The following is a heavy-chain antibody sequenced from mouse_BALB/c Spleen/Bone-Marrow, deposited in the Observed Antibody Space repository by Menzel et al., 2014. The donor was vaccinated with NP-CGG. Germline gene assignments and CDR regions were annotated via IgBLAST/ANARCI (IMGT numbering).Heavy chain of an antibody. V-gene: IGHV8-8*01. CDR1: GFSLRTSGMS. CDR2: IWWNDDK. CDR3: ARRILRQPWFAY. D-gene: IGHD1-1*01. J-gene: IGHJ3*01. Sequence: QVTLKVSGPGILQPSQTLSLTCSFSGFSLRTSGMSVGWIRQPPGKGLEWLAHIWWNDDKYYNPALKSRLTISKDTSNHHVFLKIASVVTADTATYYCARRILRQPWFAYWGQGTLVTVSA.